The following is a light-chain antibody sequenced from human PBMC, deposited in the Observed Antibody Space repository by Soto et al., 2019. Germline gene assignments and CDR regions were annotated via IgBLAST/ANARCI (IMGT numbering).Light chain of an antibody. CDR1: SIDIGTYNL. CDR3: SSYAGSNTLI. Sequence: QSALTQPASVSGSPGQSITISCTGTSIDIGTYNLVSWYQQHPAKAPKLMIYEVNKRPSGVSNRVSGSKSGNTASLTISGLQAEDEADYYCSSYAGSNTLIFGGGTKLTVL. V-gene: IGLV2-23*02. CDR2: EVN. J-gene: IGLJ2*01.